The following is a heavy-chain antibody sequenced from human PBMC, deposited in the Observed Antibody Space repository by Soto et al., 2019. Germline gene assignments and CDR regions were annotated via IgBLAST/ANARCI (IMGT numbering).Heavy chain of an antibody. CDR2: ISWDGEQ. Sequence: QITLKESGPTLVKPTQTLTLTCTFSGFSLNTRGVGVGWIRQPPGKALELLALISWDGEQRYRPSLKSRLTIAKDTPATQVVLTLTGMDPVDTATYYFAQRRGDLLAGHYYFDYWGQVSLVTFSS. J-gene: IGHJ4*02. CDR3: AQRRGDLLAGHYYFDY. CDR1: GFSLNTRGVG. D-gene: IGHD3-9*01. V-gene: IGHV2-5*02.